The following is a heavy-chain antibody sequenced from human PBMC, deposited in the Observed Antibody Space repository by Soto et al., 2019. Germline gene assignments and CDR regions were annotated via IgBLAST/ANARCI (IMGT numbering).Heavy chain of an antibody. J-gene: IGHJ1*01. D-gene: IGHD6-19*01. CDR3: ARAPSSGWSAEYFHH. Sequence: ASVKFSCKASGYNFGIYAMHWVRQAPGQRLEWMGWINAGNGNTKYSQKFQGRVTITRDTSATTVYMELSSLTSEDTGLYYCARAPSSGWSAEYFHHWGQGTLVTVSS. CDR1: GYNFGIYA. V-gene: IGHV1-3*01. CDR2: INAGNGNT.